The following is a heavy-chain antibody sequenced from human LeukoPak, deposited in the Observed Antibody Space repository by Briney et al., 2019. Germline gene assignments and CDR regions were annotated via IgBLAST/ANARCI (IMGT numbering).Heavy chain of an antibody. CDR1: GYTFTSCD. CDR2: MNPNSGNT. J-gene: IGHJ4*02. Sequence: ASVKVSCKASGYTFTSCDINWVRQATGPGLEWMGWMNPNSGNTGYGQSFQGRITMTRDTSIGTAYMELSNLTSEDTAIYYCTRGSSGRRDNWGQGTLVTVSA. V-gene: IGHV1-8*01. CDR3: TRGSSGRRDN. D-gene: IGHD6-19*01.